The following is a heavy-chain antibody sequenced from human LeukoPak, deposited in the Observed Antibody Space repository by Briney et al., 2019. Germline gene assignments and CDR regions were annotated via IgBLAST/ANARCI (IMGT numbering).Heavy chain of an antibody. V-gene: IGHV4-59*01. Sequence: SETLSLTCSVSGGSINNYYWSWIRQPPGQGLEWIGYIYYSGSTSYNPSLKSRVTISEDTSKNQFSLRLTSVTAADTAVYYCAREGGFYRPLDYSGQGTLVTVSS. CDR2: IYYSGST. D-gene: IGHD3-3*01. CDR3: AREGGFYRPLDY. CDR1: GGSINNYY. J-gene: IGHJ4*02.